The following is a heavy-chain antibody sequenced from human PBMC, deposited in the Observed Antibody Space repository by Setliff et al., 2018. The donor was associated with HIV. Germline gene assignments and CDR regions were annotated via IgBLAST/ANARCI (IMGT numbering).Heavy chain of an antibody. D-gene: IGHD1-1*01. CDR3: ARGGAWDDNYYMDA. CDR1: GHCVYSNNAA. J-gene: IGHJ6*03. CDR2: TYYRSKRYY. V-gene: IGHV6-1*01. Sequence: SPTLTLPCGISGHCVYSNNAAWTWIRQTPSRGLEWLGRTYYRSKRYYDYAVSVKSRETINPDTSKNQFSLHLNSVTPGDTAVYYCARGGAWDDNYYMDAWGKGTTVTVSS.